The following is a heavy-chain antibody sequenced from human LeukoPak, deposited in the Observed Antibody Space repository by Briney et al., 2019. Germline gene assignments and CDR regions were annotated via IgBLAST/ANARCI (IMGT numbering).Heavy chain of an antibody. CDR3: AKRADGGCSGGSCYSDFDY. CDR2: ISGSGGST. V-gene: IGHV3-23*01. Sequence: PGGSLRLSCAASGFTFSSYAMSWVRQAPGKGLEWVSAISGSGGSTYYADSVKGRFTISRDNSKNTLYLQMNSLRAEDTAVYYCAKRADGGCSGGSCYSDFDYWGQGTLVTVSS. D-gene: IGHD2-15*01. J-gene: IGHJ4*02. CDR1: GFTFSSYA.